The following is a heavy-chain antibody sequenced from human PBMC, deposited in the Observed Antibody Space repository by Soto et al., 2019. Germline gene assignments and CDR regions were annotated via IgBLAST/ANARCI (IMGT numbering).Heavy chain of an antibody. J-gene: IGHJ5*02. Sequence: QITLKESGPTLVKPTQTLTLTCTFSGFSLSTSGVGVGWIRQPPGKALEWLALLYWYDDKRYSPSLNSMLAITKDTSQNQVVLTMTNMDPVDTATYSCAHRRSTYYYDSTFDPWGQGTLVTVSS. V-gene: IGHV2-5*01. CDR1: GFSLSTSGVG. D-gene: IGHD3-22*01. CDR3: AHRRSTYYYDSTFDP. CDR2: LYWYDDK.